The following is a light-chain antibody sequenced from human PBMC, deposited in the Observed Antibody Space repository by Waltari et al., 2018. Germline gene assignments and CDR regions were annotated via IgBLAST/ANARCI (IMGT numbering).Light chain of an antibody. J-gene: IGLJ3*02. CDR3: SSYRSRNTPVL. Sequence: QSALTQPASVSGSPGQSITISCTGTSSDIGAYNYVSWYQQHPGKAPKLMISEVTNRPPGVPDRFSGSKSGNTAFLGISGLQAEDEADYYCSSYRSRNTPVLFGGGTTLTVV. CDR2: EVT. V-gene: IGLV2-14*01. CDR1: SSDIGAYNY.